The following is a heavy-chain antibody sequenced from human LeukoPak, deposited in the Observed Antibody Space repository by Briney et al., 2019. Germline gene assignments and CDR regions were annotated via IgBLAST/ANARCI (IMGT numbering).Heavy chain of an antibody. Sequence: PGGSLRLSCAASGFTFSSYGMHWVRQAPGKGLEWVAVISYDGSNKYYADSVKGRSTISRDNSKNTLYLQMNSLRAEDTAVYYCAKDLRQWLVHSYFDYWGQGTLVTVSS. J-gene: IGHJ4*02. V-gene: IGHV3-30*18. D-gene: IGHD6-19*01. CDR2: ISYDGSNK. CDR3: AKDLRQWLVHSYFDY. CDR1: GFTFSSYG.